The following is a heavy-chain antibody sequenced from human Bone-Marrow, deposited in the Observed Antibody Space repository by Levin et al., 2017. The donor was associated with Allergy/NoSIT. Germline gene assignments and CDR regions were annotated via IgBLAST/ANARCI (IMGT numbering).Heavy chain of an antibody. J-gene: IGHJ3*02. CDR1: GYGFPGYW. Sequence: PGGSLRLSCKTSGYGFPGYWIAWVRQVPGKGLESVGIIYPGDSDTRYSPSFQGQVTISADLAISTAYLQWSSLKASDTAIYYCARPRLYDYPPYAFDIWGQGTMVTVSS. D-gene: IGHD3-16*01. V-gene: IGHV5-51*01. CDR2: IYPGDSDT. CDR3: ARPRLYDYPPYAFDI.